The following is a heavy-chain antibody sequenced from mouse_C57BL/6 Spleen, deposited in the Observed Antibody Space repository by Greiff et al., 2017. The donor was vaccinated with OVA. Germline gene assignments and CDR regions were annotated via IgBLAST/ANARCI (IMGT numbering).Heavy chain of an antibody. CDR1: GYAFSSYW. D-gene: IGHD3-3*01. CDR3: ARRGTLYYFDY. CDR2: IYPGDGDT. V-gene: IGHV1-80*01. J-gene: IGHJ2*01. Sequence: VQLQQSGAELVKPGASVKISCKASGYAFSSYWMNWVKQRPGKGLEWIGQIYPGDGDTNYNGKLKGKATLTADKSSSTAYIQLSSLTSEDSAVYFCARRGTLYYFDYWGQGTTLTVSS.